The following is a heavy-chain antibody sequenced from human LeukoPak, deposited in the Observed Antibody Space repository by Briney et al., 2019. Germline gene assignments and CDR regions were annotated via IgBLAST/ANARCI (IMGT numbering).Heavy chain of an antibody. CDR1: GYTFTEHF. CDR3: ARDLRPANL. D-gene: IGHD1-7*01. V-gene: IGHV1-2*02. Sequence: ASVKVSCKASGYTFTEHFIHWVRQTPGQGLQYMGWIHPSSANTVYAQMFHGRVTLTRDTPATTTYLELSGLRSDDTAVYYCARDLRPANLWGQGTLVTVSS. J-gene: IGHJ4*02. CDR2: IHPSSANT.